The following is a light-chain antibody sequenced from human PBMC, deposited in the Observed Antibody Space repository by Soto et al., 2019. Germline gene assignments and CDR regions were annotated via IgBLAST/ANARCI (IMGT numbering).Light chain of an antibody. V-gene: IGKV3-20*01. Sequence: EILMTQCPGTLSLSPGETATLSCMASQSVSSNYVAWFHQKPGQAPRLLIYCASSRATGVPDRFSASGSGTDFTLTISRLEPEDFAVYYCQQYGRSPFTFGPGTKVDIK. CDR2: CAS. CDR3: QQYGRSPFT. J-gene: IGKJ3*01. CDR1: QSVSSNY.